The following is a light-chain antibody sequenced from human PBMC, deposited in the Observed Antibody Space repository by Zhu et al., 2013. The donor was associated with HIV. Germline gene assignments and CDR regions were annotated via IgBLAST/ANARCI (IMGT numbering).Light chain of an antibody. CDR1: SSDLGTYNY. V-gene: IGLV2-14*01. CDR3: AAWDDSLNGLV. J-gene: IGLJ2*01. CDR2: DVS. Sequence: QSALTQPASVSASPGQSITISCTGTSSDLGTYNYVSWYQQYPGKAPKLMIYDVSNRPSGVSNRFSGSKSGNTASLAISGLQSEDEADYYCAAWDDSLNGLVFGGGTKLTVL.